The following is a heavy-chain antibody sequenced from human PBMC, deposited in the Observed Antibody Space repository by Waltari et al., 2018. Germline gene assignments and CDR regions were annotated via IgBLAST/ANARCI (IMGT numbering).Heavy chain of an antibody. V-gene: IGHV5-51*01. D-gene: IGHD3-10*01. J-gene: IGHJ5*02. CDR3: ARQTPYATRGGTNWFDP. CDR1: GYSFTSYW. CDR2: IYPGDFDT. Sequence: EVQLVQSGAEVKKPGESLKISCKGSGYSFTSYWIGWVRQMPGKGLEWMGIIYPGDFDTRYSPSFQGQVTISADKSISTAYLQWSSLKASDTAMYYCARQTPYATRGGTNWFDPWGQGTLVTVSS.